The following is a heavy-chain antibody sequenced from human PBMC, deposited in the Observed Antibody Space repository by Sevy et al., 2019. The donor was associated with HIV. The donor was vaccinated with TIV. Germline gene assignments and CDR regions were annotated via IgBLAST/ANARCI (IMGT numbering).Heavy chain of an antibody. CDR3: ARHWFNYYGSGSYSKCWFDP. V-gene: IGHV4-39*01. J-gene: IGHJ5*02. Sequence: SETLSLTCTVSGGSISSSSYYWGWIRQPPGKGLEWIGSIYYSGSTYYNPSLKSRVTISVDTSKNQFSLKLSSVTAADTAVYYCARHWFNYYGSGSYSKCWFDPWGQGTLVTVSS. D-gene: IGHD3-10*01. CDR1: GGSISSSSYY. CDR2: IYYSGST.